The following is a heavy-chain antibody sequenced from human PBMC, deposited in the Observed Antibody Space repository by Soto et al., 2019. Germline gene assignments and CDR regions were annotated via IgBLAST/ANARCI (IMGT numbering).Heavy chain of an antibody. CDR2: IYHTGRT. V-gene: IGHV4-38-2*02. Sequence: PSETLSLTCAVSGFFITNGYYWGWIRQPPGKGLEWIGSIYHTGRTYYNPSLKSRVTISVDTSKNHFSLRLNSVTAADTATYYCARDRAAVAGTFDYWGQGIPVTFSS. CDR1: GFFITNGYY. D-gene: IGHD6-19*01. J-gene: IGHJ4*02. CDR3: ARDRAAVAGTFDY.